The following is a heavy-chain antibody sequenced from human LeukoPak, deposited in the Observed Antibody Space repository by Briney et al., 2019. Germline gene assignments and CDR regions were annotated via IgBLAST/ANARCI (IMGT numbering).Heavy chain of an antibody. CDR1: GGSFSSYY. CDR2: INHSGST. Sequence: SETLSLTCAVYGGSFSSYYWSWIRQPPGKGLEWIGEINHSGSTNYNPSLKSRVTISVDTSKNQFSLKLSSVTAADTAVYYCARVTGLRYFDWPSVHYGMDVWGQGTTVTVSS. CDR3: ARVTGLRYFDWPSVHYGMDV. D-gene: IGHD3-9*01. V-gene: IGHV4-34*01. J-gene: IGHJ6*02.